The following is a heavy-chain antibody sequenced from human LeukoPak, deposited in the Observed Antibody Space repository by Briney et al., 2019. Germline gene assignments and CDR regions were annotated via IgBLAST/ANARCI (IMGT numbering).Heavy chain of an antibody. D-gene: IGHD2/OR15-2a*01. J-gene: IGHJ6*02. CDR3: AKETISYGMDV. CDR2: ISYDGSNK. CDR1: GFTFSSYG. V-gene: IGHV3-30*18. Sequence: GGSLRLSCAASGFTFSSYGMHWVRQAPGKGLEWVAVISYDGSNKYYADSVKGRFTISRDNSKNTLYLQMNSLRAEDTAVYYCAKETISYGMDVWGQGTTVTVPS.